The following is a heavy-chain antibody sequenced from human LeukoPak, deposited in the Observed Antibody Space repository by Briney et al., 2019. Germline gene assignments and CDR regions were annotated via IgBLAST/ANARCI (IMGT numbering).Heavy chain of an antibody. J-gene: IGHJ4*02. CDR3: AKDSSMVRGDYDYFDY. Sequence: GGSLSLSCAASGFTFSDYVMGWVRQAPGKGLEWVSGISDSGGRTYYADSVKGRFTTSRDNSKNTLYLQMNSLRAEDTAVYYCAKDSSMVRGDYDYFDYWGQGTLVTVSS. V-gene: IGHV3-23*01. CDR1: GFTFSDYV. D-gene: IGHD3-10*01. CDR2: ISDSGGRT.